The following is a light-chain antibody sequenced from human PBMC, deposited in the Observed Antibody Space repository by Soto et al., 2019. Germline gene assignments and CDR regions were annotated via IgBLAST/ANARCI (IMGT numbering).Light chain of an antibody. Sequence: DIQMTQSPSSLSASVGDRVTITCRASQSISSYLNWYQQKPGKAPKLLIYAASSLQSGVPSRFSGSGSGTDFTLTISSLQPEDFATYFCQPSYSTLPCTFGQGTKLEIK. V-gene: IGKV1-39*01. CDR3: QPSYSTLPCT. CDR2: AAS. J-gene: IGKJ2*02. CDR1: QSISSY.